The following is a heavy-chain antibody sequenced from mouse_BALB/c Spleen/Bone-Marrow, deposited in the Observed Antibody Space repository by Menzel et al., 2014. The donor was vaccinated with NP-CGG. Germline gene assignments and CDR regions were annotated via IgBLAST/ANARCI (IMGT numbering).Heavy chain of an antibody. CDR1: GYTFTDYV. D-gene: IGHD1-1*01. V-gene: IGHV1-77*01. Sequence: VQLQQSGPGLVKPGASVKMSCKASGYTFTDYVISWVKQRTGQGLEWIGEIYPGSGSTYYNEKFKGKATLTADKSSNTAYMQLSSLTSEDSAVYFCARDYYGSSGAMDYWGQGTSVTVSS. CDR3: ARDYYGSSGAMDY. J-gene: IGHJ4*01. CDR2: IYPGSGST.